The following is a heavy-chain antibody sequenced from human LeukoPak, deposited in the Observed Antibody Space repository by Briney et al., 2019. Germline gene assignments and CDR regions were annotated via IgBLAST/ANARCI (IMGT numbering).Heavy chain of an antibody. CDR3: ARSIDLTGGGVDV. Sequence: NPGGSLRLSCAASGFTFSDYNMNWVRQAPGKGLEWVSYITNGGSTIHHADSVKGRFTISRDNAKKTLYLQMNSLRAEDTAVYYCARSIDLTGGGVDVWGQGTTVTVSS. D-gene: IGHD3-9*01. J-gene: IGHJ6*02. CDR1: GFTFSDYN. CDR2: ITNGGSTI. V-gene: IGHV3-11*01.